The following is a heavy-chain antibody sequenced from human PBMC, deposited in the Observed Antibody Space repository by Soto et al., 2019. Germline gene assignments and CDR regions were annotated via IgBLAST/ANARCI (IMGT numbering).Heavy chain of an antibody. CDR1: GFTFSDYY. J-gene: IGHJ5*02. D-gene: IGHD3-22*01. CDR3: AKMSSENYYDPVFS. Sequence: VQLVESGGGVVKTSGSLRIACAASGFTFSDYYMSWVHQAPGKGLEWVSYISSSGNTIYYADSVKGRFTISRDNAKNSVYLQMNSLRAEDTALYFCAKMSSENYYDPVFSWGQGTLVTVSS. V-gene: IGHV3-11*01. CDR2: ISSSGNTI.